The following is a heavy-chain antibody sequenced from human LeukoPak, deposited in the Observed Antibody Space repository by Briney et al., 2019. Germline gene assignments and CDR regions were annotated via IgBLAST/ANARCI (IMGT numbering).Heavy chain of an antibody. Sequence: SETLSLTCTLSGGSISSSSYYWGWIRQPPGKGLEWIGSIYYSGSTYYNPSLKSRVTISVDTSKNQFSLKLSSVTAADTAVYYCARGDCSGGSCYLFDYWGQGALVTVSS. D-gene: IGHD2-15*01. CDR1: GGSISSSSYY. CDR2: IYYSGST. CDR3: ARGDCSGGSCYLFDY. V-gene: IGHV4-39*01. J-gene: IGHJ4*02.